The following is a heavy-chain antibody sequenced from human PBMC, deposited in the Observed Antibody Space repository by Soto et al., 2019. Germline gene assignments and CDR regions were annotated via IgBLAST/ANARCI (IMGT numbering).Heavy chain of an antibody. CDR3: ARGEFGVGYCSGTTSYCSFDI. CDR2: INHSGST. J-gene: IGHJ3*02. V-gene: IGHV4-34*01. CDR1: GGSFSDNY. Sequence: QVHLQQWGAGLLKPSETLSLTCAVYGGSFSDNYWSWIRQSPEKGLEWIGEINHSGSTNYNPSLKSRVTISVDTSQSQFSLKLNSVTAADTAVYYCARGEFGVGYCSGTTSYCSFDIRGQGTMVTVSS. D-gene: IGHD2-2*03.